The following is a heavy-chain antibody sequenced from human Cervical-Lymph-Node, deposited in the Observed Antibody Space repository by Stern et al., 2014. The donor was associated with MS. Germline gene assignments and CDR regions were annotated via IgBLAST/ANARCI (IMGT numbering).Heavy chain of an antibody. J-gene: IGHJ2*01. D-gene: IGHD5-12*01. CDR2: IYYSGST. CDR1: GGSMASYY. V-gene: IGHV4-59*01. CDR3: ARVLGWRDGGYRTEGYWYFDL. Sequence: QVQLQESGPGLVKPSETLSLTCTVSGGSMASYYWSWIRQSPGKGLEWIGYIYYSGSTKYNPSLNSRVTISIDLSKNQFSLNLQSVTAADTAVYYCARVLGWRDGGYRTEGYWYFDLWGRGTLVTVSS.